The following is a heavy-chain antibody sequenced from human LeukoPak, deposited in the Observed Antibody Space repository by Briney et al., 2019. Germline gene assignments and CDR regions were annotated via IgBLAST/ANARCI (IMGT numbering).Heavy chain of an antibody. CDR3: ARGDGIAARPPFDY. Sequence: ASVKVSCKASGYSFTSYGISWVRQAPGQGLEWMGWMSPYNGNTKYAQKLQGRVTMTTDTSTSTAYMELRNLRTDDTAVYYCARGDGIAARPPFDYWGQGTLVTVSS. V-gene: IGHV1-18*01. J-gene: IGHJ4*02. CDR1: GYSFTSYG. D-gene: IGHD6-6*01. CDR2: MSPYNGNT.